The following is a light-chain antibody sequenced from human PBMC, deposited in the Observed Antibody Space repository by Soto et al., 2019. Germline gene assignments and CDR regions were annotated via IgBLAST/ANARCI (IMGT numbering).Light chain of an antibody. CDR2: DVS. Sequence: EIVLTQSPGTLSLSPGERATLSCRSSHSVSSNYLAWYQQKPGQAPRLLIYDVSSRATGIPDRFSGSGAGTDFTLTISRMGPVDFAVYYCQQSGISPTFGQGTKLEIK. CDR1: HSVSSNY. CDR3: QQSGISPT. V-gene: IGKV3-20*01. J-gene: IGKJ1*01.